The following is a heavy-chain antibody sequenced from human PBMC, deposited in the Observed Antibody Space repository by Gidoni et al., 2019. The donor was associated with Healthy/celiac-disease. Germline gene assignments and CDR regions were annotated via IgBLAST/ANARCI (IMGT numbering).Heavy chain of an antibody. CDR3: AKDMTAEMATIGIDY. V-gene: IGHV3-43*01. Sequence: EVQLVESGGVVVQPGGSLRLSCAASGFTFDDYTMHWVRQAPGKGLEWVSLISWDGGSTYYADSVKGRFTISRDNSKNSLYLQMNSLRTEDTALYYCAKDMTAEMATIGIDYWGQGTLVTVSS. CDR1: GFTFDDYT. D-gene: IGHD5-12*01. J-gene: IGHJ4*02. CDR2: ISWDGGST.